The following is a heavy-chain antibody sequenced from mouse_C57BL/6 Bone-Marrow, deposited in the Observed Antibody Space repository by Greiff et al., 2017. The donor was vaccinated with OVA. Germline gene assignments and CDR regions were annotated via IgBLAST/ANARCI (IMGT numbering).Heavy chain of an antibody. CDR1: GFTFSSYA. Sequence: EVQLVESGGGLVKPGGSLKLSCAASGFTFSSYAMSWVRQTPEKRLEWVATISDGGSYTYYPDNVKGRFTISRDNAKNNLYLQMSHLKSEDTAMYYCARERVNGYAMDYWGQGTSVTVSS. CDR3: ARERVNGYAMDY. CDR2: ISDGGSYT. V-gene: IGHV5-4*01. J-gene: IGHJ4*01. D-gene: IGHD2-2*01.